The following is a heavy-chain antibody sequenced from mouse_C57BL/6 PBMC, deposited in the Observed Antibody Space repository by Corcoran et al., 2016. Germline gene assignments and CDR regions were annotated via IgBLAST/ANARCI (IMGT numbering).Heavy chain of an antibody. Sequence: QIQLVQSGPELKKPGETVKISCKASGYTFTTYGMSWVKQAPGKGLKWMGWINTYSGVPTYADDFKGRFAFSLETSASTAYLQINNLKNEDTATDFCARGSSYFDYWGQGTTLTVSS. CDR2: INTYSGVP. V-gene: IGHV9-3*01. CDR1: GYTFTTYG. CDR3: ARGSSYFDY. D-gene: IGHD1-1*01. J-gene: IGHJ2*01.